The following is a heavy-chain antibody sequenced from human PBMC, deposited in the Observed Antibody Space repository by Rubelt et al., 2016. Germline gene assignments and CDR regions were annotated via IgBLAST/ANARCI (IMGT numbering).Heavy chain of an antibody. CDR3: ASPVVVTAKRFPDAFDI. CDR1: GYSFTSYW. CDR2: IYPGDSDT. D-gene: IGHD2-21*02. V-gene: IGHV5-51*01. Sequence: EVQLVQSGAEVKKPGESLKISCKGSGYSFTSYWLGWVRQMPGKGLEWMGIIYPGDSDTRYSPTFQGQVTMSADKSIGTSYLQWSSLKAADTAMYYCASPVVVTAKRFPDAFDIWGQGTMVTVSS. J-gene: IGHJ3*02.